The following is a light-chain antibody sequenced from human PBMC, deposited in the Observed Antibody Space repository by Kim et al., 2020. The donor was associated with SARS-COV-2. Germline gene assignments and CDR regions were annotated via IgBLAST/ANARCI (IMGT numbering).Light chain of an antibody. CDR2: GNN. Sequence: VALGQKVRITCQGDSLRTFYASWYQQKPGQAPLLGIYGNNKRPSGIPDRFSGSSSGNTPSLTITGAQAEDEADYYCYSRDSSGKGVFGGGTQLTVL. J-gene: IGLJ2*01. CDR3: YSRDSSGKGV. CDR1: SLRTFY. V-gene: IGLV3-19*01.